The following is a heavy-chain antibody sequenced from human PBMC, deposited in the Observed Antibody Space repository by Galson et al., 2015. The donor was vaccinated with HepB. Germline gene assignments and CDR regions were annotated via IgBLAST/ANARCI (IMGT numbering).Heavy chain of an antibody. J-gene: IGHJ4*02. D-gene: IGHD1-26*01. CDR1: GFTFSDYY. CDR3: ARARGSYSSFDY. V-gene: IGHV3-11*01. Sequence: SLRLSCAASGFTFSDYYMSWIRQAPGTGLEWVSYISSSGSTIYYADSVKGRFTISRDNAKNSLYLQMNSLRAEDTAVYYCARARGSYSSFDYWGQGTLVTVSS. CDR2: ISSSGSTI.